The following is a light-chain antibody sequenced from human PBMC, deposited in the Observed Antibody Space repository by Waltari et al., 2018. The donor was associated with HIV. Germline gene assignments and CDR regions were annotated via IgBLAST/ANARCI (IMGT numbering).Light chain of an antibody. CDR3: CSFAGSYTWL. V-gene: IGLV2-11*01. Sequence: QSALTQPRSVSGSPGQSVTISCTGTSSDVGGSTYVSWYQQLPGKAPKLMIYDPTELPSGVPDRFSGSKSGNTASLTISGLQAEDEADYYCCSFAGSYTWLFGGGTKLTVL. J-gene: IGLJ2*01. CDR2: DPT. CDR1: SSDVGGSTY.